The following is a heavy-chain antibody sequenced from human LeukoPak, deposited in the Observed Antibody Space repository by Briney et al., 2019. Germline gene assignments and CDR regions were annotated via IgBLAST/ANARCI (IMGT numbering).Heavy chain of an antibody. CDR3: AGLMYYYGSGSYLY. CDR1: GFNFSSYW. Sequence: GGSLRLSCAASGFNFSSYWMSWVRQAPGKGLAWVANIKQVGSDKYFVDSVQGRFTISRDNAKNSLYLQMNSYNAEDTAVYYCAGLMYYYGSGSYLYWGQGTLVTVSS. CDR2: IKQVGSDK. V-gene: IGHV3-7*01. D-gene: IGHD3-10*01. J-gene: IGHJ4*02.